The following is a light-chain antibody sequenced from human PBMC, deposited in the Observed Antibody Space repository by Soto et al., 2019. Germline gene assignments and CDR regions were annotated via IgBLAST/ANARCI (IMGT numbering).Light chain of an antibody. CDR3: QQYNNWPPLT. V-gene: IGKV3-15*01. J-gene: IGKJ4*01. CDR1: QSVSSN. CDR2: GAS. Sequence: EIGMTQSPATLSVSPGERATLSCRASQSVSSNVAWYQHKPGQAPRLLIYGASTRATGIPARFSGSGSGTEFNLTISSLQSEDFAVYYCQQYNNWPPLTFGGGTKVEIK.